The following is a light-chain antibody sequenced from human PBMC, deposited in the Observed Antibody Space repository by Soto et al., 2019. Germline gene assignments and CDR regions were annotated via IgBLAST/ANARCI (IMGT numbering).Light chain of an antibody. V-gene: IGKV3-20*01. J-gene: IGKJ2*01. CDR3: QQYGSSPYT. Sequence: EIVLKQSPSSLSLSPGARATLSCRASQSVSSFLAWYQQKPGQAPRLLIYGASSRPGGIPDRFSGSGSGTDFTLTIPRLEPEDFAVYYCQQYGSSPYTFGQGTKVDIK. CDR2: GAS. CDR1: QSVSSF.